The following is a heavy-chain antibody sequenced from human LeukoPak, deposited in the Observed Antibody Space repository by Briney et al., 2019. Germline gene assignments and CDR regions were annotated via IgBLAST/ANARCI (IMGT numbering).Heavy chain of an antibody. V-gene: IGHV3-23*01. J-gene: IGHJ6*03. CDR3: AKALTKATDYMDV. CDR2: ISGSGGST. D-gene: IGHD2-2*01. CDR1: GFTFSSYA. Sequence: GGSLRLSCAASGFTFSSYALSWVRQALGRGLVWVSAISGSGGSTYYADSVKGRFTISRDNSKNTLYLQMNSLRAEDTAVYYCAKALTKATDYMDVWGKGTTVTVSS.